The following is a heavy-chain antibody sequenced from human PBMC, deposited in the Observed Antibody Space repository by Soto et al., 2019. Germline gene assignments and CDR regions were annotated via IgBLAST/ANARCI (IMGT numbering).Heavy chain of an antibody. D-gene: IGHD6-6*01. CDR1: GFTFSSYW. Sequence: GGSLRLSCAASGFTFSSYWMSWVRQAPGKGLEWVANIKQDGSEKYYVDSVKGRFTISRDNAKNSLYLQMNSLRAEDTAVYYCARATPKYSISPPHFWGQGTLITVSS. CDR3: ARATPKYSISPPHF. CDR2: IKQDGSEK. V-gene: IGHV3-7*05. J-gene: IGHJ4*02.